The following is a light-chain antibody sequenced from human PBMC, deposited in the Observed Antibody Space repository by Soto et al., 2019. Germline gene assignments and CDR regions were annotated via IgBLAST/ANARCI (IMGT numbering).Light chain of an antibody. J-gene: IGKJ1*01. CDR1: QSINTW. CDR3: QQYDTYSRT. CDR2: DAS. Sequence: DIQMTQSPSSVSASVGDRVTVTCRASQSINTWLAWYQQKPGKAPKLLIYDASSLQSGVPSRFTGRGSGTEFTLTISSLQPDDFATYYCQQYDTYSRTFGQGTKVDIK. V-gene: IGKV1-5*01.